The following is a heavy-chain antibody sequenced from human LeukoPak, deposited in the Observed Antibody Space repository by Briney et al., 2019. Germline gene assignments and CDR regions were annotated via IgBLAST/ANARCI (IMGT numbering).Heavy chain of an antibody. Sequence: GSSVKVSCKASGGTFSSYAISWVRQAPGQGLEWMGWISAYNGNTNYAQKLQGRVTMTTDTSTSTAYMELRSLRSDDTAVYYCARGALTGDSALGYWGQGTLVTVSS. J-gene: IGHJ4*02. CDR3: ARGALTGDSALGY. D-gene: IGHD7-27*01. CDR1: GGTFSSYA. V-gene: IGHV1-18*01. CDR2: ISAYNGNT.